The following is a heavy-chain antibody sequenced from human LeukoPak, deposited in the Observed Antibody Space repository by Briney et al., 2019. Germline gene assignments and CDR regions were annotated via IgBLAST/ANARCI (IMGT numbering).Heavy chain of an antibody. CDR2: ISSSSSYI. D-gene: IGHD4-11*01. V-gene: IGHV3-21*01. CDR1: GFTFSSYS. CDR3: ARVRSNLGGFDY. Sequence: GGSLRLSCAASGFTFSSYSMNWVRQAPGKGLEWVSSISSSSSYIYYADSVKGRFTISRDNAKNSLYLQMNSLRAEDTAVYYCARVRSNLGGFDYWGQGTLVTVSS. J-gene: IGHJ4*02.